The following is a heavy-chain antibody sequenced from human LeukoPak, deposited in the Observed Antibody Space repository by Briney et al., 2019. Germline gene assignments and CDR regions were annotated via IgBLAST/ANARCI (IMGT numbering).Heavy chain of an antibody. V-gene: IGHV3-15*01. D-gene: IGHD4-17*01. CDR2: IKSKTDGGTT. CDR1: GFTFSNAW. CDR3: TTEFTVTTSLAPFDY. J-gene: IGHJ4*02. Sequence: GGSLRLSSAASGFTFSNAWMSWVRQAPGKGLEWVGRIKSKTDGGTTDYAAPVKGRFTISRDDSKNTLYLQMNSLKTEDTAVYYCTTEFTVTTSLAPFDYWGQGTLVTVSS.